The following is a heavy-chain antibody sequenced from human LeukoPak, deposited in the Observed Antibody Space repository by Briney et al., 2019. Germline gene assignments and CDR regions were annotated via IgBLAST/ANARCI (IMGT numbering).Heavy chain of an antibody. CDR1: GYTFTGYY. V-gene: IGHV1-2*02. Sequence: ASVKVSCKASGYTFTGYYMHWVRQAPGQGLEWMGWINPNSGGTNYAQKFQGRVNMTRDTSISTAYMELSRLRSDDTAVYYCARVRLSQRFGELLPCEYWGQGTLVTVSS. D-gene: IGHD3-10*01. CDR2: INPNSGGT. CDR3: ARVRLSQRFGELLPCEY. J-gene: IGHJ4*02.